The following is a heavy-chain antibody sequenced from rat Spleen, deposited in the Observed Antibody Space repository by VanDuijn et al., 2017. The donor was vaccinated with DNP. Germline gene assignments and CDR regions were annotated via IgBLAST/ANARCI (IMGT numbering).Heavy chain of an antibody. J-gene: IGHJ2*01. CDR2: ISFDGSAT. D-gene: IGHD1-11*01. Sequence: EVQLVESDGGLVQPGRSLKLSCAASGFTFSDYHMAWVRQAPTKGLEWVTTISFDGSATSYRDSVKGRFVISKDNAKNSGYLQMNSLRSEDTAMYYCTRTTTEVPFDYWGQGVMVTVSS. CDR1: GFTFSDYH. CDR3: TRTTTEVPFDY. V-gene: IGHV5-7*01.